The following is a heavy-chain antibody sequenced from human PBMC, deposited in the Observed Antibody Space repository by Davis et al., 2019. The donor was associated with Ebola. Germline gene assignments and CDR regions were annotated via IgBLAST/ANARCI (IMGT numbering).Heavy chain of an antibody. J-gene: IGHJ4*02. V-gene: IGHV1-69*05. Sequence: AASAKLSCKASAGTFSSYATSWARQAPGQGLEWIGGIIPISGTANYAQKFQGWVTMTRDTPISTAYMELSRLRSDDTAVYYCAGEWGETIGSSREYYFDYWGQGTLVTVSS. D-gene: IGHD6-6*01. CDR1: AGTFSSYA. CDR3: AGEWGETIGSSREYYFDY. CDR2: IIPISGTA.